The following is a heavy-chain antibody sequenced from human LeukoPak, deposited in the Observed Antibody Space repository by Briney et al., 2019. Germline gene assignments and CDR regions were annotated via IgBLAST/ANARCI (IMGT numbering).Heavy chain of an antibody. V-gene: IGHV4-4*07. Sequence: SETLSLTCTVSGGSISSYYWSWIRPPAGKGLEWIGRIYTSGSTNYNPSLKSRVTMSVDTSKNQFSLKLSSVTAADTAVYYCARRGYPRDAFDIWGQGTMVTVSS. CDR1: GGSISSYY. J-gene: IGHJ3*02. CDR2: IYTSGST. D-gene: IGHD5-18*01. CDR3: ARRGYPRDAFDI.